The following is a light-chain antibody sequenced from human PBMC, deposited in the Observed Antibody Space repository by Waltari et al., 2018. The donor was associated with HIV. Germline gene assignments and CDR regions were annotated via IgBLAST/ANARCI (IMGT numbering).Light chain of an antibody. J-gene: IGLJ2*01. Sequence: QSVLPQPPSLSAAPGQTVPLSCSAISSNLGTNFVACSQQLPGPAPQLLIYENNYRPSGIPDRFSGSKSVTSATLDISGLQTGDEATYFCETWDSSLSVVVFGGGTKLTVL. CDR1: SSNLGTNF. CDR2: ENN. CDR3: ETWDSSLSVVV. V-gene: IGLV1-51*02.